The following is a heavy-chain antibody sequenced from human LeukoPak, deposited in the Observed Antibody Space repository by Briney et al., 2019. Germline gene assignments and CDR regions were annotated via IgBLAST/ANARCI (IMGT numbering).Heavy chain of an antibody. CDR1: VFSLRTSGMC. CDR2: IDWDDDK. CDR3: ARGRWFFDY. V-gene: IGHV2-70*11. D-gene: IGHD3-9*01. J-gene: IGHJ4*02. Sequence: SGPALVKPTQTLTLTCTFSVFSLRTSGMCVSWIRQPPGKALEWLARIDWDDDKYYSTSLKTRLTISKDTSKNQVVLTMTNMDPVDTATYCCARGRWFFDYWGQGTLVTVSS.